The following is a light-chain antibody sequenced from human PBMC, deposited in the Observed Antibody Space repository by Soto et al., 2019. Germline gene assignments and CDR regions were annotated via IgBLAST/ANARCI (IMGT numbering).Light chain of an antibody. V-gene: IGLV2-14*01. J-gene: IGLJ2*01. Sequence: QSALTQPASVSGSPGQSITISCTGTSSDVGGYDYASWCQQHPGKAPKLIIYDVSNRPSGVSNRFSGSKSGNTASLTISGLQAEDEADYYCCSYTSISTLVFGGGTKLTVL. CDR1: SSDVGGYDY. CDR3: CSYTSISTLV. CDR2: DVS.